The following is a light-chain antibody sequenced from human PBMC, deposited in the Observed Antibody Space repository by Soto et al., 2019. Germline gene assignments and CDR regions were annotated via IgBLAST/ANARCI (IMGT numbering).Light chain of an antibody. V-gene: IGKV1-9*01. CDR2: AAS. CDR1: KGMSTY. CDR3: QQLHSYPYT. Sequence: IPLTQSPASLSASVGDRVTITCRASKGMSTYLAWYQQKPGKAPKLLIYAASTLQSGVPSRFSGSGSGTDFTLTISSLHPEDFETYFCQQLHSYPYTFGQGTKLDIK. J-gene: IGKJ2*01.